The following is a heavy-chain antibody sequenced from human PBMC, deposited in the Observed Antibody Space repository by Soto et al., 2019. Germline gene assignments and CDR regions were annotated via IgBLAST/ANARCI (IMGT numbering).Heavy chain of an antibody. J-gene: IGHJ5*02. CDR3: ARGAGYPNWFDP. CDR1: GGSISSGGYY. D-gene: IGHD2-15*01. CDR2: IYYSGST. V-gene: IGHV4-31*03. Sequence: SETLSLTCTVSGGSISSGGYYWSWIRQHPGKGLEWIGYIYYSGSTYYNPSLKSRVTISVDTSKYQFSLKLSSVTAADTAVYYCARGAGYPNWFDPWGQGTLVTVSS.